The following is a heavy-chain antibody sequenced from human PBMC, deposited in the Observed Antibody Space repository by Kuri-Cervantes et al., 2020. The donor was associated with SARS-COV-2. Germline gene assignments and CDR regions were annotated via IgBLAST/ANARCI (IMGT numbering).Heavy chain of an antibody. D-gene: IGHD3-22*01. CDR3: ARAPYYYDSSGYYYFPFGPFDY. CDR2: IYWDDDK. Sequence: SGPTLVKPAQTLTLTCTFSGFSLSTSGVGVGWIRQPPGKALEWLALIYWDDDKRYGPSLKSRLTISEDTSKSQVVLTMTNMDPVDTATYYCARAPYYYDSSGYYYFPFGPFDYWGQGTLVTVSS. CDR1: GFSLSTSGVG. J-gene: IGHJ4*02. V-gene: IGHV2-5*05.